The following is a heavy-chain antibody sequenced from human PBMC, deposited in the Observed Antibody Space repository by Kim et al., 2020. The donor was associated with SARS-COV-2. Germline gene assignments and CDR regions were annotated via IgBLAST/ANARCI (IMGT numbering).Heavy chain of an antibody. CDR2: INHSGST. D-gene: IGHD6-25*01. CDR3: ARVWRSSAIDI. V-gene: IGHV4-34*01. Sequence: SETLSLTCAVYGGSFSGYYWSWIRQPPGKGLEWIGEINHSGSTNYNPSLKSRVTISVDTSKNQFSLKLSSVTAADTAVYYCARVWRSSAIDIWGQGTMVTVSS. J-gene: IGHJ3*02. CDR1: GGSFSGYY.